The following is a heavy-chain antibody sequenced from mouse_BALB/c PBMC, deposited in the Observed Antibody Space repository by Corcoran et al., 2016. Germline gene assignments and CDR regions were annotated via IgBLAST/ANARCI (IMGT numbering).Heavy chain of an antibody. CDR3: ARDRYLYFDV. V-gene: IGHV1-26*01. J-gene: IGHJ1*01. Sequence: EVQLQQSGPELVKPGASVKMSCKASGYTFTDYYMKWVKQSHGKNLEWIGDVDPNNGGTSYSQNFKGKATLTVDKSSSTAYMQLNSLTSEDSAVYFCARDRYLYFDVWGAGTTVTVSS. CDR1: GYTFTDYY. D-gene: IGHD2-14*01. CDR2: VDPNNGGT.